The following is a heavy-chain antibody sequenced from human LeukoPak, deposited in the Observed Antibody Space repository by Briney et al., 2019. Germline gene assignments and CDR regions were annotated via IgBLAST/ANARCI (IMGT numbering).Heavy chain of an antibody. Sequence: PSETLSLTCAVSGYSISSGYYWGWIRQPPGKGLEWIGSIYHSGSTYYNPSLKSRVTISGDTSKNQFSLKLSSVTAADTAVYYCARLPSYYDSSGYSYWGQGTLVTVSS. V-gene: IGHV4-38-2*01. CDR2: IYHSGST. CDR3: ARLPSYYDSSGYSY. J-gene: IGHJ4*02. CDR1: GYSISSGYY. D-gene: IGHD3-22*01.